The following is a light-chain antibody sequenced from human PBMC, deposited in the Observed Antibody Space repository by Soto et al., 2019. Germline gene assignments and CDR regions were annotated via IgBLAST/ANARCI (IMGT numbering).Light chain of an antibody. Sequence: DIQMTQSPSSQSASVGDRVTITCRASQSNSSYLNWYQQEPGKAPNLLIYAASSLQSGVPSRFSGSGSGTDFTLTISSLQPEDFATYYCQQSYSSPPAFGQGTKVEI. V-gene: IGKV1-39*01. J-gene: IGKJ1*01. CDR2: AAS. CDR3: QQSYSSPPA. CDR1: QSNSSY.